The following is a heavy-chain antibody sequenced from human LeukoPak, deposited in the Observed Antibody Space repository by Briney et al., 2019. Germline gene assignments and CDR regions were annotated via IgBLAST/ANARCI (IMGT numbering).Heavy chain of an antibody. CDR2: IIPILGIA. CDR3: ARIIVGTAMVTPYYFDY. Sequence: ASVKVSCKASGGTFSSYAISWVRQAPGQGLEWMGRIIPILGIANYAQKFQGRVTITADKSTSTAYMELSSLRSEDTAVYYCARIIVGTAMVTPYYFDYWGQGTLVTVSS. CDR1: GGTFSSYA. V-gene: IGHV1-69*04. J-gene: IGHJ4*02. D-gene: IGHD5-18*01.